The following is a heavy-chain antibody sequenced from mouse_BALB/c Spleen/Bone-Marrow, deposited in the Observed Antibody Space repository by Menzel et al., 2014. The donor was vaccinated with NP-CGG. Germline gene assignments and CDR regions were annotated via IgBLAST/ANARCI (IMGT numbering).Heavy chain of an antibody. CDR3: ARYRLGTYFDF. J-gene: IGHJ2*01. Sequence: VHVKQSGAEPVKPGASVKLSCTASGFNIKDTYMHWVKQRPEQGLEWIGRVDPANGNTKYDPKFQGKATITADTSSNTAYLQLSSLTSEDTAVYYCARYRLGTYFDFLGQGATPTISS. D-gene: IGHD2-14*01. CDR2: VDPANGNT. CDR1: GFNIKDTY. V-gene: IGHV14-3*02.